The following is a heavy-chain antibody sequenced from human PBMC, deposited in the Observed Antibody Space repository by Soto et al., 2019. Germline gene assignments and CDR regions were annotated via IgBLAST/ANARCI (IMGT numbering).Heavy chain of an antibody. CDR1: GFTFSNVW. D-gene: IGHD6-19*01. J-gene: IGHJ4*02. V-gene: IGHV3-15*07. Sequence: EGQLVESGGGLVKPGGSLRLSCAASGFTFSNVWMNWVRQAPGQGLEWVGRIKSKLDGETIDYAAPVKGRFTISRDDSKNMLYLQMNSLKTEDTGVYYCTPLALKYNSDWYEFSDWGQGTLVTISS. CDR3: TPLALKYNSDWYEFSD. CDR2: IKSKLDGETI.